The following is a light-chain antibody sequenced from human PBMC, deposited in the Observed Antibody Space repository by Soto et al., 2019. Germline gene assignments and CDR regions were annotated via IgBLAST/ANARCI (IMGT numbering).Light chain of an antibody. CDR1: QSISNW. J-gene: IGKJ4*01. CDR2: QAS. V-gene: IGKV1-5*03. Sequence: DIQMTQSPSTVSAYVGDRVTITCRASQSISNWLAWYQQKPGKAPKLLIYQASRLESGVPSRFSGSGSETEFTLTISSLQPDDFASYYCQQYKSFSGVTFGGGTKVEIK. CDR3: QQYKSFSGVT.